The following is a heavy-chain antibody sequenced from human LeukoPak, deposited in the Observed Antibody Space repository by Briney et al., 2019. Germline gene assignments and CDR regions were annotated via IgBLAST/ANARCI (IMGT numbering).Heavy chain of an antibody. Sequence: ASVKVSCKASGYTFINNDIDWVRQAPGQGLEWMGWMNANSGDTGYAQKFQGRVTMTRDTSISTAYMELTSLRSEDTAVYYCARGAGSAGRDWFDPWGQGTLVTVSS. J-gene: IGHJ5*02. CDR3: ARGAGSAGRDWFDP. D-gene: IGHD6-19*01. CDR2: MNANSGDT. V-gene: IGHV1-8*01. CDR1: GYTFINND.